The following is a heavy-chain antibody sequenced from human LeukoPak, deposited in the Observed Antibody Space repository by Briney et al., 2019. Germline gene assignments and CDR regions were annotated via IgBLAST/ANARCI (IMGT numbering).Heavy chain of an antibody. V-gene: IGHV3-48*03. Sequence: GGSLRLSCAASGXTFRSYEMNWVRQAPGKGLEWVSYITSSGNTIYYADSVKGRFTISRDNAKNSLYLQMNSLRAEDTDVYYCARANYYDISGYDYWGQGTLVTVSS. D-gene: IGHD3-22*01. CDR1: GXTFRSYE. J-gene: IGHJ4*02. CDR3: ARANYYDISGYDY. CDR2: ITSSGNTI.